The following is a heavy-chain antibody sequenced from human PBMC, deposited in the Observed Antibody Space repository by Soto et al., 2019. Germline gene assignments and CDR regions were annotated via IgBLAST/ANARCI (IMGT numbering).Heavy chain of an antibody. J-gene: IGHJ6*02. V-gene: IGHV4-4*02. CDR1: GGSISSSNW. Sequence: QVQLQESGPGLVKPSGTLSLTCAVSGGSISSSNWWSWVRQPPGKGLDWIGEIYHSGSNNYNPSLKSRVTLTVDKSKNQFALKLSSVTAADTAVYYCAGWIQLQQYYYYGMDVWGQGTTVTVSS. D-gene: IGHD5-18*01. CDR3: AGWIQLQQYYYYGMDV. CDR2: IYHSGSN.